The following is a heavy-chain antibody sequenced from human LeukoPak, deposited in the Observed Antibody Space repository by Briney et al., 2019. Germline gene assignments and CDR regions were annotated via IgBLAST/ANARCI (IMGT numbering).Heavy chain of an antibody. J-gene: IGHJ6*03. CDR2: TYYRSKWYN. D-gene: IGHD3-22*01. CDR3: ARAYDSSAPYYYYYMDV. V-gene: IGHV6-1*01. CDR1: GDSISSNSAA. Sequence: SQTLSLTCAISGDSISSNSAAWNWIRQSPSRGLEWLGRTYYRSKWYNDYAVSVKSRITINPDTSKNQLSLQLSSVTPEDTAVYYCARAYDSSAPYYYYYMDVWGKGTTVTVSS.